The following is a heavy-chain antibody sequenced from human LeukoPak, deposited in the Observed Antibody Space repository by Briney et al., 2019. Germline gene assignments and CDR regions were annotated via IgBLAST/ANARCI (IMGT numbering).Heavy chain of an antibody. V-gene: IGHV3-21*01. CDR3: ARAYSRYDAFDI. CDR1: GFTFSSYS. D-gene: IGHD2-21*01. J-gene: IGHJ3*02. Sequence: GRSLRLSCAASGFTFSSYSMSWVRQAPGKGLEWVSSISTSSSYIYYVDSVKGRFTISRDNARNSLYLQMNSLRTEDTAVYFCARAYSRYDAFDIWGQGTMVTVSS. CDR2: ISTSSSYI.